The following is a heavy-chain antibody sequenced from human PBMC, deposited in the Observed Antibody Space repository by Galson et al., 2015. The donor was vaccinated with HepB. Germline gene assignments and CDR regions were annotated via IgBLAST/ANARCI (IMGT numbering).Heavy chain of an antibody. CDR1: GYTFTAYY. V-gene: IGHV1-2*02. CDR3: ARDQVYCSSATCLYGAIDY. Sequence: SVKVSCKASGYTFTAYYVHWVRQAPGQGLEWMGWIHPNSGGTNFAQRFQGRVTMTRDTSIGTAYMELNRLRSDDTAVYYCARDQVYCSSATCLYGAIDYWGQGTLVTVSS. J-gene: IGHJ4*02. CDR2: IHPNSGGT. D-gene: IGHD2-2*01.